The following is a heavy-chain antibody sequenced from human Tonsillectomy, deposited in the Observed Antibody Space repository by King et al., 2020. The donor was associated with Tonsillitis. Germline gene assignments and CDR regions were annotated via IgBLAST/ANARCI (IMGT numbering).Heavy chain of an antibody. CDR2: ISYDGSNK. D-gene: IGHD6-13*01. CDR3: AKDRQQLVPELDY. J-gene: IGHJ4*02. V-gene: IGHV3-30*18. Sequence: QVQLVESGGGVVQPGRSLRLSCAASGFTFSSYGMHWVRQAPGKGLEWVAVISYDGSNKYYADSVKGRFTISRDNSKNTLYLQMNSLRAEDTAVYYCAKDRQQLVPELDYWGQGTLVTVSS. CDR1: GFTFSSYG.